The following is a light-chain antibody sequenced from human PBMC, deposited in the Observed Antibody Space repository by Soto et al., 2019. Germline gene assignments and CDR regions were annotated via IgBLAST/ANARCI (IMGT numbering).Light chain of an antibody. V-gene: IGKV1-5*03. Sequence: DIQMTQSPSTLSASVGDRVTITFRASQSISSWLAWYQHKPGEAPKLLISQASILESGVPPRFSGSGSGTEFTLTITSLQPEDFTTYFCQQYTTYWTFGQGTKVDI. CDR3: QQYTTYWT. CDR2: QAS. J-gene: IGKJ1*01. CDR1: QSISSW.